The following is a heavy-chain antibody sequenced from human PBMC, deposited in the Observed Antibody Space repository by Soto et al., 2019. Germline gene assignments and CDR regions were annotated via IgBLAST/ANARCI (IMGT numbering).Heavy chain of an antibody. CDR3: ASTVKYQLPYTTSYYYGMDV. V-gene: IGHV3-30-3*01. Sequence: GGSLRLSCAASGFTFSSYAMHWVRQAPGKGLEWVAVISYDGSNKYYADSVKGRFTISRDNSKNTLYLQMNSLRAEDTAVYYCASTVKYQLPYTTSYYYGMDVWGQGTTVTVSS. J-gene: IGHJ6*02. D-gene: IGHD2-2*01. CDR2: ISYDGSNK. CDR1: GFTFSSYA.